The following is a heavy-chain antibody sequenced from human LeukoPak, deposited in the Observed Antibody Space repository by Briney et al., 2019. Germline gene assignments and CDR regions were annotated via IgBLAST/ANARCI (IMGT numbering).Heavy chain of an antibody. Sequence: SETLSLTCTVSGGSISGDYWSWIRQSPGKGLEWIAYIHSSGSTSYNPSLKSRVTISVDTSKNEFSLKLTSVTAADTAVYYCSTFGIAVAGTGGQGTLVTVSS. CDR1: GGSISGDY. J-gene: IGHJ4*02. CDR3: STFGIAVAGT. V-gene: IGHV4-59*12. D-gene: IGHD6-19*01. CDR2: IHSSGST.